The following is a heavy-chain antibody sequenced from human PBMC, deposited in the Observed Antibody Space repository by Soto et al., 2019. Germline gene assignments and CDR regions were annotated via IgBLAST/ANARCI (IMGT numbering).Heavy chain of an antibody. CDR2: IHPSGQPI. J-gene: IGHJ3*01. D-gene: IGHD1-26*01. Sequence: PGGSLRLSCAVSGFTFSSSEMYWVRQAAGKGLEWISYIHPSGQPIFYADSVKGRFTISRDNANNSLFRQMNSLRAEDTAVYYCARRASRWGQGTMVTVSS. CDR1: GFTFSSSE. CDR3: ARRASR. V-gene: IGHV3-48*03.